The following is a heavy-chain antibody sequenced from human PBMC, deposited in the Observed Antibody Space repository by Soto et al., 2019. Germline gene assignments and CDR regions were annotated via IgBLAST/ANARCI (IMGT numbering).Heavy chain of an antibody. CDR2: IHGDGGKI. J-gene: IGHJ4*02. CDR1: GFMFSAYW. V-gene: IGHV3-7*01. CDR3: ARDFYGGYTYGPGDD. Sequence: GGSLRLSCASSGFMFSAYWMSWVRQAPGKWLEWVANIHGDGGKIYYVDSVKGRFTISRDNAKRSLYLQMKSLRAEDTAVYYCARDFYGGYTYGPGDDWGQGALVTVSS. D-gene: IGHD5-18*01.